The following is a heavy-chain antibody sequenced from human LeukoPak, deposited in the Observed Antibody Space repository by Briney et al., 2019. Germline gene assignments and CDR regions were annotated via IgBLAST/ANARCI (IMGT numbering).Heavy chain of an antibody. Sequence: PSGTLSFTCAVSGGSISSSNWWSWVRQPPGKGLEWIGEIYHSGSTNYNPSLKSRVTISVDKSKNQFSLKLSSVTAADTAVYYCARGQAERVYDSSGYYYLVAEYYFDYWGQGTLVTVSS. D-gene: IGHD3-22*01. CDR3: ARGQAERVYDSSGYYYLVAEYYFDY. CDR2: IYHSGST. CDR1: GGSISSSNW. V-gene: IGHV4-4*02. J-gene: IGHJ4*02.